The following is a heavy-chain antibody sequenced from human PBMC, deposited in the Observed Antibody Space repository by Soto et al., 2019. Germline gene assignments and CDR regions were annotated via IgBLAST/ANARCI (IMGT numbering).Heavy chain of an antibody. Sequence: SETLSLTCTVSGGSISSSSYYWGWIRQPPGKGLEWIGSIYYSGSTYYNPSLKSRVTISVDTSKNQFSLKLSSVTAADTAVYYCARHRVREMATIGLGYWGQGTLVTVSS. CDR1: GGSISSSSYY. D-gene: IGHD5-12*01. V-gene: IGHV4-39*01. CDR3: ARHRVREMATIGLGY. CDR2: IYYSGST. J-gene: IGHJ4*02.